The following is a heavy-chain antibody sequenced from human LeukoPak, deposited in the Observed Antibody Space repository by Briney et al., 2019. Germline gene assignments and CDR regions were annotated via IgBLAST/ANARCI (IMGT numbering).Heavy chain of an antibody. J-gene: IGHJ4*02. V-gene: IGHV1-24*01. CDR2: FDPEDGET. CDR3: ATRFLVMDYGDYVLFDY. CDR1: GYTLTELS. Sequence: ASVKVSRTVSGYTLTELSMHWVRQAPGKGLESVGGFDPEDGETIYAQKFQGRVTMTEDTSTDTAYMELSRLRSEDTAVYYGATRFLVMDYGDYVLFDYWGEGTLVTVSS. D-gene: IGHD4-17*01.